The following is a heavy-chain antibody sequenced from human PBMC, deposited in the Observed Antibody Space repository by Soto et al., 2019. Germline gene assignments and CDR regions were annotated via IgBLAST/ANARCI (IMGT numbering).Heavy chain of an antibody. D-gene: IGHD6-13*01. Sequence: QVQLVQSGAEVKKPGSSVKVSCKASGGTFSSYAISWVRQAPGQGLEWMGGIIPIFGTANYAQKFQGRVTITADKSTSTAYMELSSLRSEDTAVYYCARGTYKRRVAAGDFDAWGQETLVTVSS. V-gene: IGHV1-69*06. J-gene: IGHJ5*02. CDR1: GGTFSSYA. CDR2: IIPIFGTA. CDR3: ARGTYKRRVAAGDFDA.